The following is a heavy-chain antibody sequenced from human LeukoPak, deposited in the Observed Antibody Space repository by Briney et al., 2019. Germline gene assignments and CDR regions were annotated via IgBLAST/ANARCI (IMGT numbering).Heavy chain of an antibody. J-gene: IGHJ4*02. CDR3: ARGQGIAAADDTFDY. CDR1: GFTFSSYA. Sequence: GGSLRLSCAASGFTFSSYAMSWVRQAPGKGLEWVSSITGSSASTYYADSVKGRFTISRDNSKNTLYLQMNSLRAEDTAVYYCARGQGIAAADDTFDYWGQGTLVTVSS. CDR2: ITGSSAST. V-gene: IGHV3-23*01. D-gene: IGHD6-13*01.